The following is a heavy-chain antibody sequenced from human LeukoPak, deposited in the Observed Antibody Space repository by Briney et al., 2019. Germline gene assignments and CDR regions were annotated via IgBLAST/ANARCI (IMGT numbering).Heavy chain of an antibody. CDR1: GYTFTSYD. D-gene: IGHD5-18*01. CDR3: ARGRQLWSLTSEYFQH. CDR2: MNPNSGNT. V-gene: IGHV1-8*01. J-gene: IGHJ1*01. Sequence: ASVKVSFKASGYTFTSYDINWVRQATGQGLEWMGWMNPNSGNTGYAQKFQGRVTMTRNTSISTAYMELSSLRSEDTAVYYCARGRQLWSLTSEYFQHWGQGTLVTVSS.